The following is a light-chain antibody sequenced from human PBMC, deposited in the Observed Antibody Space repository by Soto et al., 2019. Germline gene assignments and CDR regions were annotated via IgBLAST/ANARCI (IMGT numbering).Light chain of an antibody. V-gene: IGKV1-8*01. CDR3: QQYYSYPYT. Sequence: AIRMTQSPSPLSASTGDRVTITCRASQGISSYLAWYQQKPGKAPKLLIYAASTLQSGVASRFSGSGSGTDFTLTISCLQSEEFATYYCQQYYSYPYTFGQGTKLEIK. CDR2: AAS. J-gene: IGKJ2*01. CDR1: QGISSY.